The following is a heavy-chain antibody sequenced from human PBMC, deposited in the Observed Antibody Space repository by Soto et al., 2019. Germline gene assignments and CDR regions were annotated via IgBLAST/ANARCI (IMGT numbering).Heavy chain of an antibody. D-gene: IGHD2-15*01. CDR1: GYTFADYC. CDR3: ARCYCTVGSCYTCWHFDL. V-gene: IGHV1-18*01. J-gene: IGHJ2*01. Sequence: QAQLVQSGAEVKKPGASVKVSCQAGGYTFADYCISWVRQAPGQGLELLGWIGPYNGNTNYAQNLQDRVTMTTDTSTNTAYMELRSLRSDDTALYYCARCYCTVGSCYTCWHFDLWGRGTLLTVSS. CDR2: IGPYNGNT.